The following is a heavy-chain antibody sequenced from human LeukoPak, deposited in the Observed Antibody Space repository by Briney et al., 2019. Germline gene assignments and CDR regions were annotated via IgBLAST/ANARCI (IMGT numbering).Heavy chain of an antibody. V-gene: IGHV4-59*08. CDR3: ARGSSSWHLFDY. J-gene: IGHJ4*02. CDR1: GGSISSYY. Sequence: SETLSLTCTISGGSISSYYWSWIRQPPGKGLEWIGYIYYSGSTNYNPSLKSRVTISVDTSKNQFSLKLSSVTAADTAVYYCARGSSSWHLFDYWGQGTLVTVSS. CDR2: IYYSGST. D-gene: IGHD6-13*01.